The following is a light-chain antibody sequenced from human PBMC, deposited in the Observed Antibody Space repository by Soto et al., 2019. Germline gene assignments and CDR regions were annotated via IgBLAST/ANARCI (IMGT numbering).Light chain of an antibody. J-gene: IGKJ1*01. Sequence: DIQMTQSPSSLSASVGDRVTITCRASQSISSYLNWYQQKPGKAPKLLIYAASSLQSGVPSRFSGSGSGTDFTLTISSLQPEDFVTYYCQQSYSTPRGFGQGTKVEIK. V-gene: IGKV1-39*01. CDR1: QSISSY. CDR2: AAS. CDR3: QQSYSTPRG.